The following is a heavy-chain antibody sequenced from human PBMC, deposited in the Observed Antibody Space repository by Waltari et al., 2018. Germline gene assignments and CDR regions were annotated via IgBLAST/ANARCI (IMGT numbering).Heavy chain of an antibody. CDR1: GSTFTNDD. CDR3: ATARVERRRGSWFDP. V-gene: IGHV1-8*01. Sequence: QVQLVQSGAEVKEPGASVRVSCKSYGSTFTNDDINWVRQANGQGLEWMGWLNPLSENTGYGQKFQGRVIRTRDTSLTTADMELSSLRFDDTAIYYCATARVERRRGSWFDPWGQGTLVTVSS. CDR2: LNPLSENT. J-gene: IGHJ5*02. D-gene: IGHD3-16*01.